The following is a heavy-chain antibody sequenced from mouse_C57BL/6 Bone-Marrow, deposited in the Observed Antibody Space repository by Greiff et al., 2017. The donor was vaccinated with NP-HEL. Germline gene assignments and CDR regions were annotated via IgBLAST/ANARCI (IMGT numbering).Heavy chain of an antibody. D-gene: IGHD1-1*01. CDR3: ARNGSNYWYFDV. CDR1: GYTFTSYG. CDR2: IYPRSGNT. V-gene: IGHV1-81*01. Sequence: VKVMESGAELARPGASVKLSCKASGYTFTSYGISWVKQRTGQGLEWIGEIYPRSGNTYYNEKFKGKATLTADKSSSTAYMELRSLTSEDSAVYFCARNGSNYWYFDVWGTGTTVTVSS. J-gene: IGHJ1*03.